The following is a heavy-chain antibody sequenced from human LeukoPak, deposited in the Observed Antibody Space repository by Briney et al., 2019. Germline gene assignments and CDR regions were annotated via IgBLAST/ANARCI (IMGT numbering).Heavy chain of an antibody. CDR3: ATVPYGSGDYFDY. D-gene: IGHD3-10*01. Sequence: ASVKVSCKVSGYTLTELSMHWVRQAPGKGLEWMGGFDPEDGETIYAQKFQGRVTMTEDTSTDTAYMELSSLRCEDTAVYYCATVPYGSGDYFDYWGQGTLVTVSS. CDR2: FDPEDGET. CDR1: GYTLTELS. J-gene: IGHJ4*02. V-gene: IGHV1-24*01.